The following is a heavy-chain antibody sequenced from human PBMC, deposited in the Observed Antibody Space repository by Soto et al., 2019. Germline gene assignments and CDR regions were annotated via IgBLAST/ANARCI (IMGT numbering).Heavy chain of an antibody. CDR3: ARVQGVAATYYYGMDV. CDR1: GGSISSYH. Sequence: PSETLSLTCTVSGGSISSYHWSWIRQPPGKGLEWIGYIHYSGSTNYNPSLKSRVTISVDTSKNQFSLKLSSVTAADTAVYYCARVQGVAATYYYGMDVWGQGTTVTVSS. D-gene: IGHD2-15*01. V-gene: IGHV4-59*01. J-gene: IGHJ6*02. CDR2: IHYSGST.